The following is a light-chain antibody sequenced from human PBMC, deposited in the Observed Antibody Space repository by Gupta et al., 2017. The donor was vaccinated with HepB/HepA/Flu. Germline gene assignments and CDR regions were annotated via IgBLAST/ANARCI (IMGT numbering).Light chain of an antibody. V-gene: IGLV1-44*01. CDR2: TNN. CDR1: TSNIGVKA. Sequence: QPVLTQPPSASGTPGQRVTISCSGSTSNIGVKAVNWYQQFPGTAPKLVIYTNNQRPSGVPDRFSGSKSGTSASLAISGLQSEDEAGYYCAAWDDSLNAVLFGGGTKLTVL. CDR3: AAWDDSLNAVL. J-gene: IGLJ3*02.